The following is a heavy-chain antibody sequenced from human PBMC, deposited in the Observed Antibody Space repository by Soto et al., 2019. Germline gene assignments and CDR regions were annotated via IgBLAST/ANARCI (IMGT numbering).Heavy chain of an antibody. D-gene: IGHD2-15*01. V-gene: IGHV1-46*03. CDR1: GYTFTSYY. CDR3: ARVYCSGGGCYSIDS. J-gene: IGHJ4*02. Sequence: QVQLVQSGAEVKKPGASVKVSCKASGYTFTSYYMHWVRQAPGQGLEWMGIINPSGGSTSAQKFQGRVTMARDTYMSTVYMELSSLRSEDTAVYYCARVYCSGGGCYSIDSWGQGTLVTVSS. CDR2: INPSGGST.